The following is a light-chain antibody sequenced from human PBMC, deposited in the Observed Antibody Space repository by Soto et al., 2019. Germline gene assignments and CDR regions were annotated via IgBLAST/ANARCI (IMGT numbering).Light chain of an antibody. CDR1: QGIRND. J-gene: IGKJ4*01. Sequence: AIQMTQSPSSLPASVGDRVTITCRASQGIRNDLGWYQQKPGKAPKLLIYAVSNLQDGVPSRFSGSGSDTDFTLTISNLQPEDFATYYCLQDYNYPLTFGGGTKVEF. V-gene: IGKV1-6*01. CDR3: LQDYNYPLT. CDR2: AVS.